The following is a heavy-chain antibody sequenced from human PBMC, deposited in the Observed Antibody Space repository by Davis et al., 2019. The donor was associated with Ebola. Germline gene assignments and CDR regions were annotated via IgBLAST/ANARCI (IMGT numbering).Heavy chain of an antibody. V-gene: IGHV3-21*01. Sequence: GGSLRLSCAASGFTFSGSAMHWVRQAPGKGLEWVSSISRSSSSTYYADSVKGRFTISRDNAKNSLYLQMNSLRAEDTAVYYCAREACSSISCYTYYFDYWGQGTLVTVSS. CDR3: AREACSSISCYTYYFDY. D-gene: IGHD2-2*02. CDR2: ISRSSSST. CDR1: GFTFSGSA. J-gene: IGHJ4*02.